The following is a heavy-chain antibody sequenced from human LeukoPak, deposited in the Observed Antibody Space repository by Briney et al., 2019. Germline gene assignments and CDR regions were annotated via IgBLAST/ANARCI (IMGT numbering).Heavy chain of an antibody. CDR3: GRDLEENGVTH. D-gene: IGHD4-17*01. Sequence: SETLSLTCTVSGGSISSYYWSWIRQPPGKGLEWLGYIYYSGSTNYNPSLKSRVTISVDTSKNQFSLRVNSVTAADTAVYYCGRDLEENGVTHWGLGTLVTVSS. V-gene: IGHV4-59*12. CDR1: GGSISSYY. CDR2: IYYSGST. J-gene: IGHJ4*02.